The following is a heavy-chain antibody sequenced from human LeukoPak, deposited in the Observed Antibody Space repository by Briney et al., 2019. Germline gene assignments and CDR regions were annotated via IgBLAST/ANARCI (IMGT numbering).Heavy chain of an antibody. V-gene: IGHV4-59*01. CDR3: ATMAGPFDS. CDR2: ASYSGST. D-gene: IGHD5-24*01. CDR1: GGSISSYY. J-gene: IGHJ4*02. Sequence: SETLSLTCTVSGGSISSYYWSWIRQPPGKGLEWIGYASYSGSTSYNPSLKSRVTISVDTSKNQFSLKLSSVTAVDTAVYYCATMAGPFDSWGQGTLVTVSS.